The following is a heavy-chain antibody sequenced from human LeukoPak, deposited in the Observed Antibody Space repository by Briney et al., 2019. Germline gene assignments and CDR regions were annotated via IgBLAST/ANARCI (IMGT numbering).Heavy chain of an antibody. V-gene: IGHV4-59*08. CDR1: GGSISSYY. Sequence: PSETLSLTCTVSGGSISSYYWSWIRQPPGKGLEWIGYIYYSGSTNYNPSLKSRVTISVDTSKNQFSLKLSSVTAADTAVYYCAWLIDYYDSSGLFDYWGQGTLVTVSS. CDR2: IYYSGST. J-gene: IGHJ4*02. CDR3: AWLIDYYDSSGLFDY. D-gene: IGHD3-22*01.